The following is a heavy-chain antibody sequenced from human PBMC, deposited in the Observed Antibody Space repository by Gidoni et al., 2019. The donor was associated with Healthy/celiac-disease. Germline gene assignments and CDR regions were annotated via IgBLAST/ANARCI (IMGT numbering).Heavy chain of an antibody. Sequence: QVQLVQSGAEVKKPGSSVTVSCKASGGTFSSYALSWLRQAPGQGLEWMGGIIPIFGTANYAQKFQGRVTSTADESTSTAYMELSSLRSEDTAVYYCARDEGYCSSTSCHLFYYYYGMDVWGQGTTVTVSS. CDR3: ARDEGYCSSTSCHLFYYYYGMDV. J-gene: IGHJ6*02. CDR1: GGTFSSYA. D-gene: IGHD2-2*01. CDR2: IIPIFGTA. V-gene: IGHV1-69*01.